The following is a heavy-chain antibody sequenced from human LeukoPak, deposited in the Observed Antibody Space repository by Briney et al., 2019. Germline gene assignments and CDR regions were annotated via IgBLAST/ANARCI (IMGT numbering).Heavy chain of an antibody. CDR3: ARGLLGHCSSISCYPGAFDN. V-gene: IGHV3-66*02. D-gene: IGHD2-2*01. CDR1: GIAVRTNY. CDR2: IYAGGNT. Sequence: PGGSLRLSCAASGIAVRTNYISWVRQAPGKGLERVSVIYAGGNTYYADSVKGRFTISRDNSKNTVYLQMNSLRSEDTAVYYCARGLLGHCSSISCYPGAFDNWGQGTMVSVSS. J-gene: IGHJ3*02.